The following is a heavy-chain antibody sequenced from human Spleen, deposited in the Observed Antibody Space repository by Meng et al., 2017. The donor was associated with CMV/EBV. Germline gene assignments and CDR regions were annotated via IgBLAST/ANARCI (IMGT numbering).Heavy chain of an antibody. D-gene: IGHD3-22*01. CDR3: ARDNSDSSSSWWFDP. V-gene: IGHV1-46*01. CDR2: INPSGGSS. Sequence: ASVKVSCKSFGYTFTTYYLRWVRQAPGQGLEWMELINPSGGSSRYAQRFPGRVTMTRDTSTSTVYMEVGSLRSEDTAVYYCARDNSDSSSSWWFDPWGQGTLVTVSS. J-gene: IGHJ5*02. CDR1: GYTFTTYY.